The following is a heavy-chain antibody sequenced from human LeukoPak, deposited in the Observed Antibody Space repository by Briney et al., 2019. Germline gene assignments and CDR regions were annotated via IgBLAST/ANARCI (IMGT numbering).Heavy chain of an antibody. CDR1: GGSIRSGGYY. CDR3: ARGSLDFDY. V-gene: IGHV4-31*03. J-gene: IGHJ4*02. Sequence: PSETLSLTCTISGGSIRSGGYYWSWIRQHPGKGLEWIGYISYSGSTHYNPSLKSRVTISVDTSKNQFSLKLSSVTAADTAVYYCARGSLDFDYWGQGTLVTVSS. CDR2: ISYSGST.